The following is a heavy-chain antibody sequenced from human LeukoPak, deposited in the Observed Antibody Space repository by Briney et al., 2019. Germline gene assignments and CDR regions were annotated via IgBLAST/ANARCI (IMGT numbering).Heavy chain of an antibody. CDR1: GGTFSSYA. CDR2: IIPIFGTA. CDR3: ARDGPPGDYILRY. J-gene: IGHJ4*02. V-gene: IGHV1-69*13. Sequence: VKVSCKASGGTFSSYAISWVRQAPGQGLEWMGGIIPIFGTANYAQKFRGRVTITADESTSTAYMELSSLRSEDTAVYYCARDGPPGDYILRYWGQGTLVTVSS. D-gene: IGHD4-17*01.